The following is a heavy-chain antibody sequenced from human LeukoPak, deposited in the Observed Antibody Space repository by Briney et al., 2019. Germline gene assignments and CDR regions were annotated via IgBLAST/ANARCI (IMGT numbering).Heavy chain of an antibody. V-gene: IGHV3-74*01. D-gene: IGHD6-19*01. CDR3: ARVTVSGWYTALDY. CDR2: INSDGSST. J-gene: IGHJ4*02. CDR1: GFTFNNYW. Sequence: GGSLRLSCAASGFTFNNYWMHWVRQVPGEGLAWVSHINSDGSSTSYADSVKGRFTVSRDNAKNTLYLLMSNLRAEDTAVYYCARVTVSGWYTALDYWGQGTLVSVS.